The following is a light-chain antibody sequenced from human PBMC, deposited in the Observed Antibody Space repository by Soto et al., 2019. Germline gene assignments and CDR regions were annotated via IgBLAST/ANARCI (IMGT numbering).Light chain of an antibody. CDR1: QSITTN. J-gene: IGKJ1*01. CDR2: GAS. CDR3: HQYNNWPRT. Sequence: EIVMTQSPATLSVSLGARATLSCRASQSITTNLAWFQHKAGQAPRLLIYGASTRATAIPARFSGSGSGTEFTLTISSLQSEDFAVYYCHQYNNWPRTFGQGTKVDIK. V-gene: IGKV3-15*01.